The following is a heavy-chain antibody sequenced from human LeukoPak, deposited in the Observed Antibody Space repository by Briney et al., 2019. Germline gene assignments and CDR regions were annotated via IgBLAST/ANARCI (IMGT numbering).Heavy chain of an antibody. CDR2: IYYSGST. V-gene: IGHV4-59*01. CDR3: AGHYYDSIDY. Sequence: KPSETLSLTCTVSGGSISSYYWSWIRQPPGKGLEWIGYIYYSGSTNYNPSLKSRVTISVDTSKNQFSLKLSSVTAADTAVYYCAGHYYDSIDYWGQGTLVTVSS. CDR1: GGSISSYY. D-gene: IGHD3-22*01. J-gene: IGHJ4*02.